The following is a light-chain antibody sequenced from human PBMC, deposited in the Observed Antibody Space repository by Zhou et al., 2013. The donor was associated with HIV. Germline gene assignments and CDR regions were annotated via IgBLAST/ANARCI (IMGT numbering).Light chain of an antibody. CDR3: QQRSNWPPIFT. V-gene: IGKV3D-20*02. CDR1: HFVSSSN. CDR2: DAS. J-gene: IGKJ3*01. Sequence: ETVLTQSPATLSLSPGERATLSCRASHFVSSSNLAWYQQKPGQAPRLVIYDASNRATGIPARFSGGGSGTDFTLTISSLQPEDFAVYYCQQRSNWPPIFTFGPGTKVDIK.